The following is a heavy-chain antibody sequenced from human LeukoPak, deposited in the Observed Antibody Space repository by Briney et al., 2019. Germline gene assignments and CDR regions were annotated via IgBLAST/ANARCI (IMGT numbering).Heavy chain of an antibody. D-gene: IGHD2-2*01. CDR2: MSPNSGNT. V-gene: IGHV1-8*01. CDR1: GYTLTSYD. Sequence: ASVKVSCKASGYTLTSYDINWVRQATGQGLEWMGWMSPNSGNTGYAQKFQGRVTMTRNTSISTAYMELSSLRSEDTAVYYCARGARAIVVVPAANYYYYGMDVWGQGTTVTVSS. CDR3: ARGARAIVVVPAANYYYYGMDV. J-gene: IGHJ6*02.